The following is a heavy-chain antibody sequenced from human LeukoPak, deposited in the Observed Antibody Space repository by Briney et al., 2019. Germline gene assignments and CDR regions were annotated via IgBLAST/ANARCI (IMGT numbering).Heavy chain of an antibody. CDR1: GITLSNYG. CDR3: TKRGIVIRAVIIIGFHKEAYYFDY. D-gene: IGHD3-10*01. V-gene: IGHV3-23*01. J-gene: IGHJ4*02. Sequence: GGSLRLSCVVSGITLSNYGMSWVRQAPGKGLEWVSGISERGGSTNYADSVKGRFIISRDTSKNTVYLQMNSLRVEDTAVYFCTKRGIVIRAVIIIGFHKEAYYFDYWGQGILVTVSS. CDR2: ISERGGST.